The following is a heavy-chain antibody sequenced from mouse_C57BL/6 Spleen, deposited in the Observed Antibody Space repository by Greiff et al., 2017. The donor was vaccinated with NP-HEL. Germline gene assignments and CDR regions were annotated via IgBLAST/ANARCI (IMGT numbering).Heavy chain of an antibody. V-gene: IGHV1-69*01. CDR1: GYTFTSYW. D-gene: IGHD1-1*01. J-gene: IGHJ3*01. CDR2: IDPSDSYT. CDR3: ARMGDGSSFAY. Sequence: VQLQQPGAELVMPGASVKLSCKASGYTFTSYWMHWVKQRPGQGLEWIGEIDPSDSYTNYNQKFKGKSTLTVDKSSSTAYMQLSSLTSEDSAVYYCARMGDGSSFAYWGQGTLVTVSA.